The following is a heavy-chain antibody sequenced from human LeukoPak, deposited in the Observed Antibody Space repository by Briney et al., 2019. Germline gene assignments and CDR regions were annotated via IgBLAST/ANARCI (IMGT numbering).Heavy chain of an antibody. Sequence: GGSLRLSCAASGFTVSSNYMSWVRQAPGKGLEWVSVIYSGGSTYYADSVKGRFTISRDNSKNTLYLQMNSLRAEDTAVYYCARAQSQSYGDYFDYWGQGTLVTVSS. CDR1: GFTVSSNY. V-gene: IGHV3-53*01. CDR3: ARAQSQSYGDYFDY. J-gene: IGHJ4*02. D-gene: IGHD4-17*01. CDR2: IYSGGST.